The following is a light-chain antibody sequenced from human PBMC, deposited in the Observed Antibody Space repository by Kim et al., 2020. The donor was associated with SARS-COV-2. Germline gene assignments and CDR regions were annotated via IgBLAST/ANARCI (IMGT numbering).Light chain of an antibody. Sequence: SAVVGDRATITCQASQGISRSLAWYQQKPGKAPTLLIYGAAILQSGVPSRFSGSGSGTDFTLTISSLQPEDCATYYCQQLNSFPRTFGQGTKLEI. CDR2: GAA. CDR3: QQLNSFPRT. V-gene: IGKV1-9*01. CDR1: QGISRS. J-gene: IGKJ2*01.